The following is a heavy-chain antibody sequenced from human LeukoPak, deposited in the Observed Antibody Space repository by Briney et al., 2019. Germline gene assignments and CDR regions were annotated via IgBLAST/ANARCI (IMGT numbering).Heavy chain of an antibody. V-gene: IGHV1-2*02. CDR1: GYTFTGYY. CDR2: INPKSGGT. Sequence: ASVKVSCKASGYTFTGYYMHWVRQAPGQGLEWMGWINPKSGGTNYAQKFQGRVTMTRDTSISTAYMELSRLRSDDTAVYYCASVTLSAYDGDYWGQGTLVTVSS. CDR3: ASVTLSAYDGDY. D-gene: IGHD5-12*01. J-gene: IGHJ4*02.